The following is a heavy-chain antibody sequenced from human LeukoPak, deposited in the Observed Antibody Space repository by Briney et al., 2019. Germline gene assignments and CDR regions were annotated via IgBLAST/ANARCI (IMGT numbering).Heavy chain of an antibody. V-gene: IGHV3-23*01. D-gene: IGHD3-10*01. J-gene: IGHJ4*02. CDR3: AKGGVLLSGGMQLLRYFDY. CDR2: ISGTGGTT. CDR1: RFTFSSYA. Sequence: GGSLRLSCAASRFTFSSYAMSWVRQVPGKGLEWVSVISGTGGTTYYSDSVKGRFTISRDNSKNTLYLQMSSLRAEDTAAYYCAKGGVLLSGGMQLLRYFDYWGQGALVTVSS.